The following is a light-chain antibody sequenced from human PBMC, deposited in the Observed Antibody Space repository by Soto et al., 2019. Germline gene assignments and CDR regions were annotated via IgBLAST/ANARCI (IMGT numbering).Light chain of an antibody. Sequence: QSALTQPASVSGSPGQSITIPCIGANSDIGGYNYVSWYQQHPGKAPKLIIYDVSGRPSGVSDRFSGSKSGNTASLSFSGLRAEDEAEYFCTSYSISSIPVVFGGGTKLTVL. CDR3: TSYSISSIPVV. CDR1: NSDIGGYNY. V-gene: IGLV2-14*01. J-gene: IGLJ3*02. CDR2: DVS.